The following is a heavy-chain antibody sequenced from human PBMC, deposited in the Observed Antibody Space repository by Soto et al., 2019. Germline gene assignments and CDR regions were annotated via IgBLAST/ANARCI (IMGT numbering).Heavy chain of an antibody. V-gene: IGHV3-15*01. CDR2: IKSKTDGGTT. D-gene: IGHD2-15*01. CDR1: GFTFSNAW. J-gene: IGHJ3*02. CDR3: TTELPDDIVVVVAASYDAFDI. Sequence: GGSLRLSCAASGFTFSNAWMSWVRQAPGKGLEWVGRIKSKTDGGTTDYAAHVKGRFTTSRDDSKNTLYLQMNSLKTQDTAVYYCTTELPDDIVVVVAASYDAFDIWGQGTMVTVSS.